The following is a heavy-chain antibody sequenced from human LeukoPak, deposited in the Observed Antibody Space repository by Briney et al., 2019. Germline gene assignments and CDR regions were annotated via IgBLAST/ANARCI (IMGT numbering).Heavy chain of an antibody. CDR3: AKAAGYSSSPPTG. V-gene: IGHV3-30*18. CDR2: ISYDGSDK. D-gene: IGHD6-13*01. Sequence: GRSLRLSCAASGFTFSSYGIHWVRQAPGKGLEWVAVISYDGSDKYYADSVKGRFTISRDNSKNTLYVQMNSLRTDDTAVYYCAKAAGYSSSPPTGWGQGTMVTVSS. J-gene: IGHJ3*01. CDR1: GFTFSSYG.